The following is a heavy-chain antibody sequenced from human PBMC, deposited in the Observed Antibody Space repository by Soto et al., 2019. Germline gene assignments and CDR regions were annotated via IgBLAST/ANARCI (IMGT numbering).Heavy chain of an antibody. CDR3: GRDRPNYYYGLDV. J-gene: IGHJ6*02. CDR2: IWYDGSHI. D-gene: IGHD3-10*01. V-gene: IGHV3-33*01. CDR1: GFTFSNYA. Sequence: QVQLVESGGGVVQPGRSLRLSCAASGFTFSNYAMHWVRQAPGKGLEWVAVIWYDGSHINYVDSVKGRFTISRDNSKDTLYMEMNSLRPDDTAVYYCGRDRPNYYYGLDVWGQGTTVTVSS.